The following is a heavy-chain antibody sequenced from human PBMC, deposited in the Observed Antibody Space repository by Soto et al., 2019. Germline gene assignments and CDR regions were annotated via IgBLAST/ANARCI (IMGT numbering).Heavy chain of an antibody. Sequence: QVQLVQSGAEVKKPGASVKVSCKASGYTFTSYGISWVRQAPGQGLEWMGWISAYNGNTNYAQKLQGRVTMTTDTSTSTAYMEMRSLRSDDTAVSYWARDGGAFNQLLMPNWFDPWGQGTLVTVSS. D-gene: IGHD2-2*01. CDR1: GYTFTSYG. CDR2: ISAYNGNT. CDR3: ARDGGAFNQLLMPNWFDP. J-gene: IGHJ5*02. V-gene: IGHV1-18*01.